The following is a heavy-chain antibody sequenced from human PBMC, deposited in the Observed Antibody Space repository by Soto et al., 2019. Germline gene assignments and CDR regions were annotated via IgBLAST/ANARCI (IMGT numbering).Heavy chain of an antibody. V-gene: IGHV4-4*02. CDR3: ARAGSLVGHYIVGATRRTGGETPRRFDY. D-gene: IGHD1-26*01. CDR1: GGSISSSNW. J-gene: IGHJ4*02. Sequence: QVQLQESGPGLVKPSGTLSLTCAVSGGSISSSNWWSWVRQPPGKGLEWIGEIYHSGSTNYNPSLKSRVTISVDKSKNQFSLKLSSVTAADTAVYYCARAGSLVGHYIVGATRRTGGETPRRFDYWGQGTLVTVSS. CDR2: IYHSGST.